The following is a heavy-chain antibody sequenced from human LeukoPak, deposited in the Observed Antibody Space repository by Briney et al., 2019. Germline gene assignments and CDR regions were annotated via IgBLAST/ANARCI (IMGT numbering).Heavy chain of an antibody. V-gene: IGHV4-39*07. D-gene: IGHD6-13*01. Sequence: PSETLSLTCTVSGGSISSGGYYWSWIRQHPGKGLEWIGEINHSGSTNYNPSLKSRVTISVDTSKNQFSLKLSSVTAADTAVYYCASQLGLKNSSSGDYWGQGTLVTVSS. CDR2: INHSGST. J-gene: IGHJ4*02. CDR3: ASQLGLKNSSSGDY. CDR1: GGSISSGGYY.